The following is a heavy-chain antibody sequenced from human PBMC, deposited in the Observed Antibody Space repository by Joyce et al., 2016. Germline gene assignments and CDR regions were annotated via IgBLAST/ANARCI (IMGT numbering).Heavy chain of an antibody. CDR1: GYSFTSYW. V-gene: IGHV5-51*01. J-gene: IGHJ4*02. CDR2: INPEDSDT. Sequence: EVQLVQSGGEVKKPGESLKISCTGVGYSFTSYWLGWVRQMPGKGLELMGIINPEDSDTRYSPPFQGQVTISVDRSIKPAHLQWGSLRASDTAIYYCARSAVRGTLSPFFDYWGQGSLVTVSS. D-gene: IGHD3-16*01. CDR3: ARSAVRGTLSPFFDY.